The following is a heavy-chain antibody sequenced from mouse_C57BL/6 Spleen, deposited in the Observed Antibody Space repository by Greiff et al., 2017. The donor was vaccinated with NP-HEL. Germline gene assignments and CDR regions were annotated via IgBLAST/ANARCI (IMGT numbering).Heavy chain of an antibody. CDR2: ISSGGDYI. Sequence: EVQLVESGEGLVKPGGSLKLSCAASGFTFSSYAMSWVRQTPEKRLEWVAYISSGGDYIYYADTVKGRFTISRDNARNTLYLQMSSLKSEDTAMYYCTRDGSSGYNYAMDYWGQGTSVTVSS. D-gene: IGHD3-2*02. J-gene: IGHJ4*01. CDR1: GFTFSSYA. CDR3: TRDGSSGYNYAMDY. V-gene: IGHV5-9-1*02.